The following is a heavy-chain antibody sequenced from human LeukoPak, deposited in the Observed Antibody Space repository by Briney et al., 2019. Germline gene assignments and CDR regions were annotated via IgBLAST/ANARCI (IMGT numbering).Heavy chain of an antibody. CDR2: IYHSGNT. CDR1: GGTISSYY. D-gene: IGHD1-14*01. CDR3: ARETPESLFDY. J-gene: IGHJ4*02. V-gene: IGHV4-59*01. Sequence: PSETLSLTCTVSGGTISSYYWSWIRQPPGKGLEWIGYIYHSGNTNYNPSLKSRVTIAVDTSKNQFSLRLRSVTAADTAMYYCARETPESLFDYWGQGIQVTVSS.